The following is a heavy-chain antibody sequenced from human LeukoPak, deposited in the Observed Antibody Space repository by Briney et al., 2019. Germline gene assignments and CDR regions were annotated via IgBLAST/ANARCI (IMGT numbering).Heavy chain of an antibody. V-gene: IGHV3-33*01. J-gene: IGHJ4*02. CDR2: IWYDGSNK. CDR3: ARDMVSATGGCDSAGDY. CDR1: GFTFSSYG. Sequence: GGSLRLSCAAPGFTFSSYGMHGVPQAPGKGLEWVALIWYDGSNKYYADSVKGRFTISRDNSKNALYLQMNSLRAEDTAVYYCARDMVSATGGCDSAGDYWGQGTLVTVSS. D-gene: IGHD5-12*01.